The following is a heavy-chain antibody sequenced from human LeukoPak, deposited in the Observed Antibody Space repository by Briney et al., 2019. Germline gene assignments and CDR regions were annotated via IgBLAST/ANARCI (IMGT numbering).Heavy chain of an antibody. CDR3: ARIDSSGYSNNRFDY. V-gene: IGHV1-69*06. D-gene: IGHD3-22*01. CDR2: IIPIFGTA. CDR1: GGTFSSYA. J-gene: IGHJ4*02. Sequence: SVKVSCKASGGTFSSYAISWVRQAPGQGLEWMGRIIPIFGTANYAQKFQGRVTITADKSTSTAYMELSSLRSEDTAVYHCARIDSSGYSNNRFDYWGQGTLVTVSS.